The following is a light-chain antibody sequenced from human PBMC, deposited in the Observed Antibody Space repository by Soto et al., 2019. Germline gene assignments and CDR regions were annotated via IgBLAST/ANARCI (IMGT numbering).Light chain of an antibody. CDR3: SSYTRSSTRV. CDR1: SSDVGGYDY. V-gene: IGLV2-14*01. CDR2: EVS. J-gene: IGLJ1*01. Sequence: QSALTQPASVSGSPGQSITISCTGTSSDVGGYDYVSWYQHHPGKAPKLMIYEVSDRPSGVSNRFTGSKSGNTASLTISGLRAEDEADYYCSSYTRSSTRVFGTGTKLTVL.